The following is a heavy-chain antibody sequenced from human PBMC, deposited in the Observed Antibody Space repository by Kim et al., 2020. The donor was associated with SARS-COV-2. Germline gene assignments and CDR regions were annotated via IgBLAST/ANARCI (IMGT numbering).Heavy chain of an antibody. CDR1: GFSLSTSGVG. Sequence: SGPTLVNPTQTLTLTCTFSGFSLSTSGVGVGWIRQPPGKALEWLALIYWDDDKRYSPSLKSRLTITKDTSKNQVVLTMTHMDPVDTASYYCAHRRGLLYGMDVCGQGTTVTVSS. V-gene: IGHV2-5*02. CDR3: AHRRGLLYGMDV. CDR2: IYWDDDK. J-gene: IGHJ6*02.